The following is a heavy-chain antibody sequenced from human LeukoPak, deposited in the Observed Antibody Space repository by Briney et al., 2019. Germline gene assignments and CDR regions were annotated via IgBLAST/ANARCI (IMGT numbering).Heavy chain of an antibody. CDR1: GGSISSGGYS. V-gene: IGHV4-30-2*01. CDR2: IYHNGST. J-gene: IGHJ4*02. CDR3: ARGRGAQPIDY. Sequence: SQTLSLTCAVSGGSISSGGYSWSWLRQPPGKGLEWIGYIYHNGSTYYNPSLKSRVTISVDRSKNQFSLKLSSVTAADTAVYYCARGRGAQPIDYWGQGTLVTVSS. D-gene: IGHD1-26*01.